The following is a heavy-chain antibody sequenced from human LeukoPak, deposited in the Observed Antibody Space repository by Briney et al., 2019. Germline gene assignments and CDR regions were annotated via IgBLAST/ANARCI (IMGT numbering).Heavy chain of an antibody. CDR3: ARSKTNRAVRGVIITNWFDP. CDR2: TYYRSKWYN. CDR1: GDSVSSNSAA. V-gene: IGHV6-1*01. J-gene: IGHJ5*02. Sequence: SQTLSLTCAISGDSVSSNSAAWNWIRQSPSRGLEWLGRTYYRSKWYNDYAVSVKSRITINPDTFKNQFSLQLNSVTPEDTAVYYCARSKTNRAVRGVIITNWFDPWGQGTLVTVSS. D-gene: IGHD3-10*01.